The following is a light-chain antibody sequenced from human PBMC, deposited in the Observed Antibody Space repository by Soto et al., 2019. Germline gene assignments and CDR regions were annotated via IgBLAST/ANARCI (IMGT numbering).Light chain of an antibody. CDR3: QSYDSSLSVV. Sequence: QSVLTQPPSVSGATGQRVTISCTGSSSNIGAGYDVHWYQQLPGTAPKLLIYGNSNRPSGVPDRFSGSKSGTSASLAITGLQAEDAADYYCQSYDSSLSVVFGGGTKLTV. CDR2: GNS. V-gene: IGLV1-40*01. CDR1: SSNIGAGYD. J-gene: IGLJ2*01.